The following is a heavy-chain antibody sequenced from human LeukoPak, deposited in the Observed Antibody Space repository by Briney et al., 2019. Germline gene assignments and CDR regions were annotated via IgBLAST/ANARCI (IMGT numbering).Heavy chain of an antibody. V-gene: IGHV1-18*01. CDR3: ARVRAYYDSSEAY. CDR2: ISAYNGNT. CDR1: GYTFTSYG. Sequence: ASVKVSCKASGYTFTSYGISWVRQAPGQGLEWMGWISAYNGNTNYAQKLQGRVTMTRNTSITTAYMELSSLRSEDTAVYYCARVRAYYDSSEAYWGQGTLVTVSS. D-gene: IGHD3-22*01. J-gene: IGHJ4*02.